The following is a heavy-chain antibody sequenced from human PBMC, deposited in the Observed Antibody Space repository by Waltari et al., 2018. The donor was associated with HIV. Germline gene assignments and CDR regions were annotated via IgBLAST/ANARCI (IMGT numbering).Heavy chain of an antibody. D-gene: IGHD4-4*01. J-gene: IGHJ5*02. CDR3: ARVFRGTIQYCDDRLGH. CDR2: SNPNSGGT. Sequence: QVQLLQSGAEAQQPGASVKFPCQSPAYTSSAYYTPCVRQAPGQGLEWMGWSNPNSGGTRYAEKFQGRVTMTRDTSIDTADMELSRLTSDDTAVYYCARVFRGTIQYCDDRLGHWGQGTLVTVSS. V-gene: IGHV1-2*02. CDR1: AYTSSAYY.